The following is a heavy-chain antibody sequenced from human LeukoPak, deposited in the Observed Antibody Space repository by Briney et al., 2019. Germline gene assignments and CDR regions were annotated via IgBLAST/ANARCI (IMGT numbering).Heavy chain of an antibody. V-gene: IGHV3-21*01. D-gene: IGHD3-3*01. Sequence: PGGSLRLSCAASGFVFRSYDMNWVRQAPGNGLEWVSCFKSSSYIYYADSVRGRFTISRDNAKNSLYLQMNSLRAEDTAVYYCARELPLTIIGVAHGMDVWGQGTTVIVSS. CDR2: FKSSSYI. CDR1: GFVFRSYD. J-gene: IGHJ6*02. CDR3: ARELPLTIIGVAHGMDV.